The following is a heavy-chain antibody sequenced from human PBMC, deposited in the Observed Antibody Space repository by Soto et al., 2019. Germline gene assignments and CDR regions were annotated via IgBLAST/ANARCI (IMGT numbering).Heavy chain of an antibody. Sequence: GGSLRLSCAASGFTFSPYEMSWVRQAPGKGLEWVSYISSSATTIYYADSVKGRFTISRDNAKNTLHLQMNSLRAEDTAVYYCVRDARGLSTCDISNYFDYWGQGTLVTVSS. D-gene: IGHD2-2*01. CDR2: ISSSATTI. CDR3: VRDARGLSTCDISNYFDY. CDR1: GFTFSPYE. V-gene: IGHV3-48*01. J-gene: IGHJ4*02.